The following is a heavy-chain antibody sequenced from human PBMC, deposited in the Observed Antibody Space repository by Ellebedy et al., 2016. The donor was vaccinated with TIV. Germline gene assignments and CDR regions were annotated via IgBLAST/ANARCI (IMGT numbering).Heavy chain of an antibody. CDR3: ARDDLDDFWSGYLDYYYYGMDV. CDR1: GFTFSSYW. V-gene: IGHV3-7*03. CDR2: IKQDGSEK. D-gene: IGHD3-3*01. J-gene: IGHJ6*02. Sequence: GGSLRLSCAASGFTFSSYWMSWVRQAPGKGLEWVANIKQDGSEKYYVDSVKGRFTISRDNAKNSLYLQMNSLRAEDTAVYYCARDDLDDFWSGYLDYYYYGMDVWGQGTTVTVSS.